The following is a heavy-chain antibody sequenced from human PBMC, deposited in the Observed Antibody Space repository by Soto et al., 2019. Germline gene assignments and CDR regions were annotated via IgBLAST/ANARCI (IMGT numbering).Heavy chain of an antibody. CDR1: GFTFSKFD. Sequence: RWSLRLSCEASGFTFSKFDMHWFRQPTGKGLEWVSTIGISGDTYYAVSVKGRFTISRDNAKNSLSLQMNSLRAGDTALYFCARGQEVGAHFFDSWGQGTQVTVSS. CDR3: ARGQEVGAHFFDS. D-gene: IGHD2-15*01. CDR2: IGISGDT. J-gene: IGHJ4*02. V-gene: IGHV3-13*04.